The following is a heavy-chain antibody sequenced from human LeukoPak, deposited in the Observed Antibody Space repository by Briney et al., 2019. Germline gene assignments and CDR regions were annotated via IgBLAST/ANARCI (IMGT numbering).Heavy chain of an antibody. CDR3: ARHTAMVTSGDWFDP. CDR1: GGSISNYY. CDR2: VYTTGTT. V-gene: IGHV4-4*07. J-gene: IGHJ5*02. Sequence: SETLSLTCTVSGGSISNYYWTWIRQPAGKGLEWIGRVYTTGTTNYNPSLKSRVTMSVDTSENQFSLKLSSVTAADTAVYYCARHTAMVTSGDWFDPWGQGTLVTVSS. D-gene: IGHD5-18*01.